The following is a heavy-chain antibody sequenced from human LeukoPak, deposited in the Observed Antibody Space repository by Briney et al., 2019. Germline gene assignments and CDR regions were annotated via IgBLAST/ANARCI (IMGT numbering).Heavy chain of an antibody. CDR3: ARVGDGYNYDRAGFDY. Sequence: SETLSLTCTVSGGSISSYYWNWIRQPPGKGLEWIGYIYYSGSTNYNPSLKSRVTISLDTSKNQFSLKLSSVTAADTAVYYCARVGDGYNYDRAGFDYWGQGTLVTVSS. D-gene: IGHD5-24*01. CDR2: IYYSGST. V-gene: IGHV4-59*01. CDR1: GGSISSYY. J-gene: IGHJ4*02.